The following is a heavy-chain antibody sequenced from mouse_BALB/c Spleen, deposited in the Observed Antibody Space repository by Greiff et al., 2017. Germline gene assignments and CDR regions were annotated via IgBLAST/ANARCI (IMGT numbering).Heavy chain of an antibody. D-gene: IGHD6-1*01. J-gene: IGHJ2*01. CDR2: ISSGSSTI. CDR1: GFTFSSFG. CDR3: ARSSGSDY. Sequence: VQLKESGGGLVQPGGSRKLSCAASGFTFSSFGMHWVRQAPEKGLEWVAYISSGSSTIYYADTVKGRFTISRDNPKNTLFLQMTSLRSEDTAMYYCARSSGSDYWGQGTTLTVSS. V-gene: IGHV5-17*02.